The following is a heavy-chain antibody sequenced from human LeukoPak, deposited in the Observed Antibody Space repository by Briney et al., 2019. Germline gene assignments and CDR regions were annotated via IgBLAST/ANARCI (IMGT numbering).Heavy chain of an antibody. CDR1: GFTFSSYS. J-gene: IGHJ3*02. CDR2: ISSSSSYI. Sequence: GGSLRLSCAASGFTFSSYSMNWVRQAPGKGLEWVSSISSSSSYIYYADSVKGRFTISRDNAKNSLYLQMNSLRAEDTAVYYCARDRPIFGVVIHPNDAFDIWGQGTMVTVSS. V-gene: IGHV3-21*01. CDR3: ARDRPIFGVVIHPNDAFDI. D-gene: IGHD3-3*01.